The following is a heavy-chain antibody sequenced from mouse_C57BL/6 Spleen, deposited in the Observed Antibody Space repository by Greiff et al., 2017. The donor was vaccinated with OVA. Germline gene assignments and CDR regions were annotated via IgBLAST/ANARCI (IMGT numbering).Heavy chain of an antibody. Sequence: QVQLQQPGAELVMPGASVKLSCKASGYTFTSYWMHWVKQRPGQGLEWIGEIDPSDSYTNYNQKLKGKSTLTVDKSSSTAYMQLSSLTSEDSAVYYCARGGGQDFDYWGQGTTLTVSS. V-gene: IGHV1-69*01. CDR2: IDPSDSYT. CDR3: ARGGGQDFDY. J-gene: IGHJ2*01. D-gene: IGHD3-3*01. CDR1: GYTFTSYW.